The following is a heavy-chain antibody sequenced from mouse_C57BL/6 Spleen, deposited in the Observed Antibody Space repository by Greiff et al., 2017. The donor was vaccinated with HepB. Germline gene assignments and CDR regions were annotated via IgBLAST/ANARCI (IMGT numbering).Heavy chain of an antibody. CDR1: GYTFTSYW. CDR3: ARGGLRPAWFAY. V-gene: IGHV1-55*01. J-gene: IGHJ3*01. CDR2: IYPGSGST. D-gene: IGHD1-2*01. Sequence: VQLQQPGAELVKPGASVKMSCKASGYTFTSYWITWVKQRPGQGLEWIGDIYPGSGSTNYNEKFKRKATLTVDTSSSTAYMQLSSLTSEDSAVYCGARGGLRPAWFAYWGQGTLVTVSA.